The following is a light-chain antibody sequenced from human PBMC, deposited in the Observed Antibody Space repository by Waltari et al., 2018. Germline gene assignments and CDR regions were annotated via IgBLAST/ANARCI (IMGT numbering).Light chain of an antibody. CDR1: QSLLHSNGYNY. Sequence: LPVTPGEPASISCRSSQSLLHSNGYNYLDWYLQKPGQSPQLLIYLGSNRASGVPDRFSGSGSGTDFTLKISRVEAEDVGVYYCMQALQTWTFGQGTKVEIK. CDR3: MQALQTWT. J-gene: IGKJ1*01. V-gene: IGKV2-28*01. CDR2: LGS.